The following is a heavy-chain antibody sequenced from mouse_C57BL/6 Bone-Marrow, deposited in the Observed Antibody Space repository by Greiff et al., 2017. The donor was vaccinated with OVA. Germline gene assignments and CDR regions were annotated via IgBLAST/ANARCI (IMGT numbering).Heavy chain of an antibody. CDR2: IWGGGST. V-gene: IGHV2-9*01. J-gene: IGHJ4*01. D-gene: IGHD4-1*01. CDR3: ARHEEVWTGTDAMDY. CDR1: GFSLTSYG. Sequence: VQLQQSGPGLVAPSQSLSITCTVSGFSLTSYGVDWVRQPPGKGLEWLGVIWGGGSTNYNSALMSRLSISKDNSKSQVFLKMNSLQTDDTAMYYCARHEEVWTGTDAMDYWGQGTSVTVSS.